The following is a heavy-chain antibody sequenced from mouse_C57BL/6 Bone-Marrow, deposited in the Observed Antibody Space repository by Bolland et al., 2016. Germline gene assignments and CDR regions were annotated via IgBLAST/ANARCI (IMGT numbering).Heavy chain of an antibody. CDR3: ARSGGWLPLAY. J-gene: IGHJ3*01. Sequence: SYNQKFKGKATLTVDKSSSTAYMELRSLTSEDSAVYYCARSGGWLPLAYWGQGTLV. V-gene: IGHV1-26*01. D-gene: IGHD2-3*01.